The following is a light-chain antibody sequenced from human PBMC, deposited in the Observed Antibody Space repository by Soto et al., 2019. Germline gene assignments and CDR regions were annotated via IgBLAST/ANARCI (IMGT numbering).Light chain of an antibody. CDR1: SSDVGGYNY. V-gene: IGLV2-11*01. J-gene: IGLJ1*01. CDR2: DVS. CDR3: CSYAGSSYV. Sequence: LTQPRSVSGSPGQSVTISCTGTSSDVGGYNYVSWYQQHPGKAPKLMIYDVSKRPSGVPDRFSGSKSGNTASLTISGLQAEDEADYYCCSYAGSSYVFGTGTKVTVL.